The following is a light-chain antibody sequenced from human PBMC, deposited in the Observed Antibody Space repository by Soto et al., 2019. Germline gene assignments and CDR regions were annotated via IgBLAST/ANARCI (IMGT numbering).Light chain of an antibody. CDR1: SSNIGAGYE. Sequence: QSVLTQPPSVSEAPGQRVTISCTGSSSNIGAGYEAHWYQQVPGTAPKLLIYENNNQPSGVPDRFSGSKSGTSASLAITGLQAEDEAEYYCQSYDSSLSGYVFGTRTKLTVL. CDR2: ENN. CDR3: QSYDSSLSGYV. V-gene: IGLV1-40*01. J-gene: IGLJ1*01.